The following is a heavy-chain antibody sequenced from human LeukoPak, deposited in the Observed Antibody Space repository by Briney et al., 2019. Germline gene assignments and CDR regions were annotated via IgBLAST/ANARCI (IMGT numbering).Heavy chain of an antibody. D-gene: IGHD3-22*01. CDR3: ARHYYDNTGYYYLDY. V-gene: IGHV4-39*02. Sequence: SETLSLTCNVSGGAVTGSTYYWAWIRQPPGKGLEWIGSMYYSGSTFYTPSLKSRVTISVDTSKNHFSLKLTSVTAAATATYYCARHYYDNTGYYYLDYWGQGTLVTVSS. J-gene: IGHJ4*02. CDR1: GGAVTGSTYY. CDR2: MYYSGST.